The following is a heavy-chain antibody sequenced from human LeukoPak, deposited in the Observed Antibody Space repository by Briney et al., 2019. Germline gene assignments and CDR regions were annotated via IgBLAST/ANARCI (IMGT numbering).Heavy chain of an antibody. CDR2: INHSGST. D-gene: IGHD1-26*01. CDR1: GGSFSGYY. Sequence: SETLSLTCAVYGGSFSGYYWSWIRQPPGKGLEWIGEINHSGSTNYNPSLKSRVTISVDTSKNQSSLKLSSVTAADTAVYYCARHDIVGATGYWGQGTLVTVSS. CDR3: ARHDIVGATGY. V-gene: IGHV4-34*01. J-gene: IGHJ4*02.